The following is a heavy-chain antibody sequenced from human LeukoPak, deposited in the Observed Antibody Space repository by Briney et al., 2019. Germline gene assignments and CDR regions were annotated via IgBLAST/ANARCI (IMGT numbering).Heavy chain of an antibody. CDR2: ISSSSSYI. V-gene: IGHV3-21*01. CDR1: GFTFSSYS. CDR3: ARERDAAFDI. Sequence: GGSPRLSCAASGFTFSSYSMNWVRQAPGKGLEWVSSISSSSSYIYYADSVKGRFTISRDNAKNSVYLQMNSLRAEDTAVYYCARERDAAFDIWGQGTMVTVSS. D-gene: IGHD5-24*01. J-gene: IGHJ3*02.